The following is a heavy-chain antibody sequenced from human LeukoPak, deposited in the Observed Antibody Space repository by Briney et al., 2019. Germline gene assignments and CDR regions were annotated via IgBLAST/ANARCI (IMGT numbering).Heavy chain of an antibody. CDR3: ARAENPYSSSWYAMSRDYYYYGMDV. J-gene: IGHJ6*04. V-gene: IGHV3-23*01. CDR1: GFSFSSYS. CDR2: TSGRTDGP. Sequence: GGSLRLSCAASGFSFSSYSMNWVRQAPGKGLEWVSTTSGRTDGPYYADSVKGRFTISRDNSKNTLYLQMNSLRAEDTAVYYCARAENPYSSSWYAMSRDYYYYGMDVWGKGTTVTVSS. D-gene: IGHD6-13*01.